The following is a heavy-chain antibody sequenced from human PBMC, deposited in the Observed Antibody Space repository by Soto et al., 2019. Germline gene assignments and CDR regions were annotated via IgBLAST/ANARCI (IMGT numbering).Heavy chain of an antibody. D-gene: IGHD2-15*01. CDR1: GFTFSSYA. CDR3: VKDDRILGRRYFDL. J-gene: IGHJ2*01. Sequence: EEQLLESGGGLIQPGGSLRLACAASGFTFSSYAMTWVRQAPGKGLEWVSSISFSDGGTYYADSVKGRLTISRDNSKNTLFLQMNSLRVEDTAVYYCVKDDRILGRRYFDLWCRGTLVTVSS. CDR2: ISFSDGGT. V-gene: IGHV3-23*01.